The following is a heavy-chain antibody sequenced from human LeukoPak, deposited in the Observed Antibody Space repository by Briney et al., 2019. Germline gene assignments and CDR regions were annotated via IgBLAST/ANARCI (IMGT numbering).Heavy chain of an antibody. D-gene: IGHD3-22*01. CDR1: GGSISSSNW. V-gene: IGHV4-4*02. Sequence: SETLSLTCAVSGGSISSSNWWSWVRQPPGKGLEWIGEIYHSGSTNYNPSLKSRVTISVDKSKNQFSLKLSSVTAADTAVYYCARDDDSSGYYSSLWAFDIWGQGTMVTVSS. CDR2: IYHSGST. CDR3: ARDDDSSGYYSSLWAFDI. J-gene: IGHJ3*02.